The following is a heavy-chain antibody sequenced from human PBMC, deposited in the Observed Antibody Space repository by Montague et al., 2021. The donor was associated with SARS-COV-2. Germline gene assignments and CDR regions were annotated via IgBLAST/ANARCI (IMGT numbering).Heavy chain of an antibody. D-gene: IGHD6-13*01. Sequence: SLRLSCAASGFKFDDYTMHWVRQVPGKGLQWVSLISWDGTTTHYAESVXGLFIISRDNSISSLYLQMSSLRNDDAGLYYCAQGIGDSRSFLEFWGQGTLLTVSS. CDR3: AQGIGDSRSFLEF. J-gene: IGHJ4*02. CDR2: ISWDGTTT. CDR1: GFKFDDYT. V-gene: IGHV3-43*01.